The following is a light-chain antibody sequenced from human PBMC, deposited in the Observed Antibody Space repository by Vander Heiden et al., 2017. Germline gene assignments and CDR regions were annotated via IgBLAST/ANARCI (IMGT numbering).Light chain of an antibody. CDR1: SSDVGGYNY. V-gene: IGLV2-14*01. CDR3: SSYTSSSTLGV. Sequence: QSALTQPASVSGSPGQSITISCTGTSSDVGGYNYVSWYQPHPGKAPKLRSYEVSYRPSGVSNRFAGSKSGNTASLTISGLQAEDEADYYCSSYTSSSTLGVFGGGTQLTV. CDR2: EVS. J-gene: IGLJ3*02.